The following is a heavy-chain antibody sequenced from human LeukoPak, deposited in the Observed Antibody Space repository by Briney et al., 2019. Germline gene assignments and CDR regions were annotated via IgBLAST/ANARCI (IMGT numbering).Heavy chain of an antibody. CDR2: IYTSGST. CDR3: ARGPPGDNWFDP. CDR1: GGSISSGNYY. V-gene: IGHV4-61*02. Sequence: KPSQTLSLTCTVSGGSISSGNYYWSWIRQPAGKGLEWIGRIYTSGSTNYNSSLKSRVTMSVDTSKSQFSLKLSSVTAADTAVYYCARGPPGDNWFDPWGQGTPVTVSS. J-gene: IGHJ5*02. D-gene: IGHD4-17*01.